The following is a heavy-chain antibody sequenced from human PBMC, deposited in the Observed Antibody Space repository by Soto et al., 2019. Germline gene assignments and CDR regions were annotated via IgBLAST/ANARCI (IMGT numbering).Heavy chain of an antibody. D-gene: IGHD3-16*01. Sequence: PSETLSLTCAVYGGSFSGYYWSWIRQPPGKGLEWIGEINHSGSTNYNPSLKSRVTISVDTSKNQFSLKLSSVTAADTAVYYCARALRGVTFGGVIALWGQGTLVTVSS. CDR2: INHSGST. CDR3: ARALRGVTFGGVIAL. CDR1: GGSFSGYY. J-gene: IGHJ5*02. V-gene: IGHV4-34*01.